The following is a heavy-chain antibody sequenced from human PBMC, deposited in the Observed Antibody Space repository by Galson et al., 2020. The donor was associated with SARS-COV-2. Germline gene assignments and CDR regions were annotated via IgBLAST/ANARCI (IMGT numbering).Heavy chain of an antibody. CDR2: IYYSGST. CDR1: GGSISSSSYY. D-gene: IGHD3-22*01. J-gene: IGHJ2*01. V-gene: IGHV4-39*01. CDR3: ARRDEEYYYDSSGEKVYWYFDL. Sequence: SETLSLTCTVSGGSISSSSYYWGWIRQPPGKGLEWIGSIYYSGSTYYNPSLKSRVSTSVDTSKNQFSLKLSSVTAADTAVYYCARRDEEYYYDSSGEKVYWYFDLWGRGTLVTVSS.